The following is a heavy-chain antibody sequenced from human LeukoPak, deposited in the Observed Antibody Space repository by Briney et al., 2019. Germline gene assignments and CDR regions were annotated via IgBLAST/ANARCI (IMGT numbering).Heavy chain of an antibody. CDR1: GGSISSYY. CDR3: ARLSSGSRSDAFDI. CDR2: IYYSGST. V-gene: IGHV4-59*01. D-gene: IGHD3-22*01. Sequence: SETLSLTCTVSGGSISSYYWSWIRQPPGKGLEWIGYIYYSGSTNYNPSLKSRVTISVDTSKNQFSLKLSSVTAADTAVYYCARLSSGSRSDAFDIWGQGTMVTISS. J-gene: IGHJ3*02.